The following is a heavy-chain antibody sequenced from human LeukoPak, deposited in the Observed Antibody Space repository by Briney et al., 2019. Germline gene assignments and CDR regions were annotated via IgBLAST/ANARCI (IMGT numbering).Heavy chain of an antibody. V-gene: IGHV3-48*04. CDR2: ISSSSSTI. CDR1: GFTFSSYA. J-gene: IGHJ4*02. CDR3: APLGVAVAGI. D-gene: IGHD6-19*01. Sequence: PGGSLRLSCAASGFTFSSYAMSWVRQAPGKGLEWVSYISSSSSTIYYADSVKGRFTISRDNAKNSLYLQMNSLRAEDTAVYYCAPLGVAVAGIWGQGTLVTVSS.